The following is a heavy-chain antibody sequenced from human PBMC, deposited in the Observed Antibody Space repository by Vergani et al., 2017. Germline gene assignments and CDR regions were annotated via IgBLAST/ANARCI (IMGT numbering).Heavy chain of an antibody. D-gene: IGHD6-25*01. J-gene: IGHJ6*02. CDR2: IWYDGSKT. V-gene: IGHV3-33*06. CDR1: GFSFSSYG. Sequence: QVQLVESGGGVVQPGRSLRLSCAAAGFSFSSYGMHWVRQAPGKGLEWVAAIWYDGSKTYYADSVKGRFTISRDNSKNTLYLQMNSLRAEDTAVYYCAKRAADPHNYGMDVWGQGTTVTVSS. CDR3: AKRAADPHNYGMDV.